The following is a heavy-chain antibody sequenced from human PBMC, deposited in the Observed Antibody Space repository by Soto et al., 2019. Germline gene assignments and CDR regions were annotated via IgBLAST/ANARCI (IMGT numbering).Heavy chain of an antibody. CDR2: INHSGST. D-gene: IGHD3-10*01. Sequence: PSETLSLTCAVYGGSFRGYYWSWIRQPPGKGLEWIGEINHSGSTNYNPSLKSRVTISVDTSKNQFSLKLRSDDTAVYYCARDLLLLWFGGPIQKDPPDNWFDPWGQGTLVTVSS. CDR1: GGSFRGYY. J-gene: IGHJ5*02. CDR3: ARDLLLLWFGGPIQKDPPDNWFDP. V-gene: IGHV4-34*01.